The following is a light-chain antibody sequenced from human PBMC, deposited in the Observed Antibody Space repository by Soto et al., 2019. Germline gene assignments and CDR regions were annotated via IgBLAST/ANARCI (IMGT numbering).Light chain of an antibody. CDR2: AAS. CDR1: QSISSY. Sequence: DIQMTQSPSSLSASVGDRVTITCRASQSISSYLNWYQHKPGKAPRLLIYAASSLQSGVPSRFSGSGSGTDFTLTISSLQPEDSAAHYCQQSYSTPVDFGQGTKLEIK. V-gene: IGKV1-39*01. J-gene: IGKJ2*01. CDR3: QQSYSTPVD.